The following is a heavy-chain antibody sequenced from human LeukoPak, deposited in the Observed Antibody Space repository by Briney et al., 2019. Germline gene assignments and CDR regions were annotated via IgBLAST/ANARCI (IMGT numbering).Heavy chain of an antibody. CDR2: IYYSEST. J-gene: IGHJ3*02. CDR3: ARHDYGDYRGGDDAFDI. V-gene: IGHV4-59*08. Sequence: PSDTLSLICTVSGRSLSSHYWSWIRQPPGKGLEGIGDIYYSESTNYNSSQKSRVTISVDTSKNKFSLKLRSVTAADTAVYYCARHDYGDYRGGDDAFDIWGQGTMVTVSS. D-gene: IGHD4-17*01. CDR1: GRSLSSHY.